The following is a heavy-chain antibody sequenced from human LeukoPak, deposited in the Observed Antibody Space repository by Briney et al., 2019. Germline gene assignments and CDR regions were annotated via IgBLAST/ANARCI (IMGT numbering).Heavy chain of an antibody. Sequence: AGGSLRLSCAASGFNFADSAMSWVRQTPRKGLEWVSLISFNGRNTYYGDSVKGRFTISRDNSKDTVYLQMNSLRAEDTAVYYCARDRMTTVTISSYWYFDLWGRGTLVTVSS. J-gene: IGHJ2*01. CDR1: GFNFADSA. CDR2: ISFNGRNT. CDR3: ARDRMTTVTISSYWYFDL. D-gene: IGHD4-17*01. V-gene: IGHV3-23*01.